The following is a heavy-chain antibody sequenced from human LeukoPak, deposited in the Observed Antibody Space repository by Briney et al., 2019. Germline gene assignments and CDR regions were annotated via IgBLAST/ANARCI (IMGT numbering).Heavy chain of an antibody. CDR3: ARGAAAGTIVNWFDP. CDR2: IIPIFGTA. D-gene: IGHD6-13*01. V-gene: IGHV1-69*13. CDR1: GGTFSSYA. J-gene: IGHJ5*02. Sequence: GASVKVSCKASGGTFSSYAISWVRQAPGQGLEWMGGIIPIFGTANYAQKFQGRVTITADESTSTAYMELGSLRSEDTAVYYCARGAAAGTIVNWFDPWGQGTLVTVSS.